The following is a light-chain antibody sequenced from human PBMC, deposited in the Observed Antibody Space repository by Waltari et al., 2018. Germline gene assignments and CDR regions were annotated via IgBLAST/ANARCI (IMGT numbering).Light chain of an antibody. CDR2: GAS. CDR3: QQYITYPLT. Sequence: DIQMTQSPSTLSASVGDRVTITCRASQNVYIWLAWYQQKPGKAPKLLIYGASTLESGFPLRFSGSGSGTEFTLTISSLQPDDFATYYCQQYITYPLTFGGGARVEIK. J-gene: IGKJ4*01. V-gene: IGKV1-5*01. CDR1: QNVYIW.